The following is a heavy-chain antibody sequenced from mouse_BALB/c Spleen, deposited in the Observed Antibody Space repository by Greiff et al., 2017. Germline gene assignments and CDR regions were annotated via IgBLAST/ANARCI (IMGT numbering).Heavy chain of an antibody. CDR3: VRDLNWDDYYAMDY. V-gene: IGHV2-9-2*01. D-gene: IGHD4-1*01. J-gene: IGHJ4*01. CDR2: IWTGGGT. CDR1: GFSLTSYD. Sequence: VKLQESGPGLVAPSQSLSITCTVSGFSLTSYDISWIRQPPGKGLEWLGVIWTGGGTNYNSAFMSRLSISKDNSKSQVFLKMNSLQTDDTAIYYCVRDLNWDDYYAMDYWGQGTSVTVSS.